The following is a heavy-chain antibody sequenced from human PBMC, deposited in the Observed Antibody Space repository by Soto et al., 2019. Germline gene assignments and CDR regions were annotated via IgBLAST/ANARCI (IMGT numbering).Heavy chain of an antibody. V-gene: IGHV4-4*02. J-gene: IGHJ4*02. CDR3: ARAGSVKLWTKAFDY. CDR1: GGSISSSNW. Sequence: PSETLSLTCAFSGGSISSSNWWIWVRQPPGKGLEWIGEIYHSGSTNYNPSLKSRFTISVDKSKNQFSLKLSSVTAADTAVYYCARAGSVKLWTKAFDYWGQGTLVTVSS. CDR2: IYHSGST. D-gene: IGHD5-18*01.